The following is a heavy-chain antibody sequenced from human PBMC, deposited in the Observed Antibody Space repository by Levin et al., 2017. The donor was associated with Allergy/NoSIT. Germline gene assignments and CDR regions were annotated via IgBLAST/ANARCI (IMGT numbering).Heavy chain of an antibody. CDR2: ISAYNGNA. CDR3: AREGYNFWSGYYEY. D-gene: IGHD3-3*01. J-gene: IGHJ4*01. Sequence: GESLKISCKGSGYSFTSYVINWVRQAPGQGLEWMGSISAYNGNADYAQKFQGRITMTIDTSTSTSYMELRSLRSDDTAVYYCAREGYNFWSGYYEYWGHGTLVTVSS. V-gene: IGHV1-18*01. CDR1: GYSFTSYV.